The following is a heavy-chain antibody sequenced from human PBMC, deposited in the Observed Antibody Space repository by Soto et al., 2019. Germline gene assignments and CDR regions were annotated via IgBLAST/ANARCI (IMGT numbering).Heavy chain of an antibody. CDR3: AREVTIFGVVITHYYYYGMDV. J-gene: IGHJ6*01. V-gene: IGHV3-30-3*01. D-gene: IGHD3-3*01. CDR1: GFTFSSYA. CDR2: ISYDGSNK. Sequence: QVQLVESGGGVVQPGRSLRLSCAASGFTFSSYAMHWVRQAPGKGLEWVAVISYDGSNKYYADSVKGRFTISRDNSKNTLYLQMNSLRAEDTAVYYCAREVTIFGVVITHYYYYGMDVW.